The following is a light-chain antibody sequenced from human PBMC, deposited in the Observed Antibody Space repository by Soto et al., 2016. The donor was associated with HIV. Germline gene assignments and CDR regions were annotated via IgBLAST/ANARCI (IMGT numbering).Light chain of an antibody. V-gene: IGLV3-21*03. CDR3: QVWDVSTDLVL. Sequence: SYELTQPPSLSVAPRKTARITCGGNNVGSKSVQWYQQEPGQAPVLVVYDDSDRPSGIPERFSGSNSGNTATLTISRVEAGDEADYYCQVWDVSTDLVLFGGGTKLTVL. CDR1: NVGSKS. J-gene: IGLJ2*01. CDR2: DDS.